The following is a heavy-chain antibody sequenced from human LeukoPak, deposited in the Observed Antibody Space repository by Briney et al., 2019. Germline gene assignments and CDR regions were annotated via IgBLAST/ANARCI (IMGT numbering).Heavy chain of an antibody. V-gene: IGHV1-18*01. D-gene: IGHD6-19*01. J-gene: IGHJ6*03. CDR1: GYTFTSYG. CDR2: IIAYNGNT. Sequence: ASVKVSCKASGYTFTSYGISWVRQAPGQGLEWMGWIIAYNGNTNYAQKLQGRVTMTTDTSTSTAYMELSSLRSEDTAVYYCARGVAGTPYYYYYYMDVWGKGTTVTVSS. CDR3: ARGVAGTPYYYYYYMDV.